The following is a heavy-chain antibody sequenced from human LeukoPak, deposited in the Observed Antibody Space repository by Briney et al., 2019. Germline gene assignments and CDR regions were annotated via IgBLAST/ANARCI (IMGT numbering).Heavy chain of an antibody. Sequence: GGSLRLSCAASGFTFSTYWMTWVRQAPGKGPEWVANIKEDGSATYYVDSVKGRFTISRDNAKKSLSLQMNSLRAEDTAVYYCARDSPGYLAYDSWGQGTLVTVSS. V-gene: IGHV3-7*04. CDR3: ARDSPGYLAYDS. CDR2: IKEDGSAT. CDR1: GFTFSTYW. D-gene: IGHD1-1*01. J-gene: IGHJ4*02.